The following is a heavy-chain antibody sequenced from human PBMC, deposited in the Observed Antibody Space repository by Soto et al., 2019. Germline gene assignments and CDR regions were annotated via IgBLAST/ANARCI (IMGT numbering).Heavy chain of an antibody. J-gene: IGHJ6*02. Sequence: PGGSLRLSCAASGFTFSSYGMHWLRQAPGKGLEWVAVISYDGSNKYYADSVKGRFTISRDNSKNTLYLQMNSLRAEDTAVYYCAKPIVGATTMSDYYYYYGMDVWGQGTTVTVSS. CDR2: ISYDGSNK. CDR3: AKPIVGATTMSDYYYYYGMDV. D-gene: IGHD1-26*01. CDR1: GFTFSSYG. V-gene: IGHV3-30*18.